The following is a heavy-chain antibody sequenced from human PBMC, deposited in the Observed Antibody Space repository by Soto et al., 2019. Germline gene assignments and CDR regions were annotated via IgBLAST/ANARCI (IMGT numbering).Heavy chain of an antibody. V-gene: IGHV3-7*01. CDR1: GFTFSSYW. J-gene: IGHJ6*03. CDR3: AREGFWDPYSYYYMDV. D-gene: IGHD3-3*01. Sequence: PGGSVRLSCAASGFTFSSYWMSWVRQAPGKGLEWVANIKQDGSEKYYVDSVKGRFTISRDNAKNSLYLHMNSLRAEDTAVYYCAREGFWDPYSYYYMDVWGKGTTVTVSS. CDR2: IKQDGSEK.